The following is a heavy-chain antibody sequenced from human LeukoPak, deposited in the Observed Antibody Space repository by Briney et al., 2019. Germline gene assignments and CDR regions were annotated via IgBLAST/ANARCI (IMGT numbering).Heavy chain of an antibody. CDR3: ARENWVFDY. CDR1: GYSISSGDH. Sequence: SETLSLTCVVSGYSISSGDHWGWIRQPPGEGLEWIGSVYRSGSTYYNPSLKSRVTISVDTSKNQISLKVRSVTAADTAVYYCARENWVFDYWGQGILVTVSS. V-gene: IGHV4-38-2*02. D-gene: IGHD7-27*01. J-gene: IGHJ4*02. CDR2: VYRSGST.